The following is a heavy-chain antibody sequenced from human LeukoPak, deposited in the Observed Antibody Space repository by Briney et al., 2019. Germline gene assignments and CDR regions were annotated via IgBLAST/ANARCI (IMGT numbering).Heavy chain of an antibody. V-gene: IGHV3-33*01. Sequence: GRSLRLSCATSGFTFSSYGMHWVRQAPGKGLEWVAVIWSDGTNKYYVDSVKGRFTISRDNSKNTLFLQMNSLRAEDTAVYYCARDHGSSGWYLDALDIWGQGTMVTDSS. CDR3: ARDHGSSGWYLDALDI. D-gene: IGHD6-19*01. J-gene: IGHJ3*02. CDR2: IWSDGTNK. CDR1: GFTFSSYG.